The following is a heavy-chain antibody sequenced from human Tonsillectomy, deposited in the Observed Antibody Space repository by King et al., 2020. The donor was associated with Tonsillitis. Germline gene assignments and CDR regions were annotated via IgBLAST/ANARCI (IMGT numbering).Heavy chain of an antibody. CDR2: INPTIGGT. CDR3: ARDQRGTDNWFDP. Sequence: QLVQSGAEVKKPGASVKVSCKASGYTFTGYYMHWVRQAPGQGLEWMGWINPTIGGTNYAQKFQGRVTMTREPAISTAYMGPGRLRSADTAVYYCARDQRGTDNWFDPWGQGTLVTVSS. CDR1: GYTFTGYY. D-gene: IGHD3-16*01. J-gene: IGHJ5*02. V-gene: IGHV1-2*02.